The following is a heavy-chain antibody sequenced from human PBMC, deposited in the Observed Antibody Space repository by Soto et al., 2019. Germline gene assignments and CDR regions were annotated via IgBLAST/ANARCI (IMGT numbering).Heavy chain of an antibody. CDR2: INPSGGST. Sequence: QVQLVQSGAEVKKPGASVKVSCKASGYTFTSYYMHWVRQAPGQGLEWMGIINPSGGSTSYAQKFQGRVTMTRDTSTSTVYMELSSLRSEDTAVYYCARAGITMVRGAYYMDVWGKATTVTVSS. V-gene: IGHV1-46*03. CDR3: ARAGITMVRGAYYMDV. CDR1: GYTFTSYY. J-gene: IGHJ6*03. D-gene: IGHD3-10*01.